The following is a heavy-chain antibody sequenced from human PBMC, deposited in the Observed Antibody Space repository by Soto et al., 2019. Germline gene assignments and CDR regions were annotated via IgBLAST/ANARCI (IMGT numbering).Heavy chain of an antibody. CDR1: GYTFSSYH. CDR3: XXXLPPVDY. CDR2: ISAYDGNT. J-gene: IGHJ4*02. V-gene: IGHV1-18*01. Sequence: QIQLVQSGAEVKKPGASVKVSCKASGYTFSSYHITWVRQAPGQGLEWMGWISAYDGNTNYAQNLQGRVTMTTDPXXXXXXXXXXXXXXXXXXXXXXXXXLPPVDYWGQGTLVTVSS.